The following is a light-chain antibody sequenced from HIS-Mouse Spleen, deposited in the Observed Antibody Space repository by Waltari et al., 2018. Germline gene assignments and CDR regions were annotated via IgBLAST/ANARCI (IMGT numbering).Light chain of an antibody. Sequence: QSALTQPASVSGSPGQSITISCTGTSSDVGSYTLVSWYQQHPGKAPKLMIYEGSKRPSGFSNRFSGSKSGNTASLTISGLQAEAEADYYCCSYAGSSTWVFGGGTKLTVL. CDR2: EGS. V-gene: IGLV2-23*01. CDR1: SSDVGSYTL. CDR3: CSYAGSSTWV. J-gene: IGLJ3*02.